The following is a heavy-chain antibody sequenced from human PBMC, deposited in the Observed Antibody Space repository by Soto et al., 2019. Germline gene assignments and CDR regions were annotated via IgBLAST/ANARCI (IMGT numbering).Heavy chain of an antibody. D-gene: IGHD3-10*01. CDR1: GGSISSGDYY. J-gene: IGHJ4*02. CDR2: IYYSVST. Sequence: QVQLQESGPGLVKPSQTLSLTCTVSGGSISSGDYYWSWIRQHPGKVLEWIGYIYYSVSTYYNPSLTSRDTIALDTSKNHFSLKLNSVTAADTAVYCCGRDHGNDSGLYYFVNWGQGTMVTVSS. CDR3: GRDHGNDSGLYYFVN. V-gene: IGHV4-31*03.